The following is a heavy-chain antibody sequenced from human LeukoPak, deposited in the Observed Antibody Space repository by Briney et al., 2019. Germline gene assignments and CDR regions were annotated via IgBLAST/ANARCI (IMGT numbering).Heavy chain of an antibody. CDR1: GFTFSSYS. CDR2: ISSSSSYI. D-gene: IGHD2-2*01. J-gene: IGHJ1*01. Sequence: GGSLRLSCAASGFTFSSYSMNWVRQAPGKGLEWVSSISSSSSYIYYADSVKGRFTISRDNAKNSLYLQMNSLRAEDTALYYCAKGYCSSTSCYFQHWGQGTLVTVSS. V-gene: IGHV3-21*04. CDR3: AKGYCSSTSCYFQH.